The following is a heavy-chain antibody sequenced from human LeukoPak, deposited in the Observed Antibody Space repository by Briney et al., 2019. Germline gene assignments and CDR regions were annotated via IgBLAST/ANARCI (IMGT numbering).Heavy chain of an antibody. D-gene: IGHD6-19*01. CDR1: GFTFSSYA. CDR3: ASGHEGIAVAGTLDY. Sequence: GGSLRLSCAASGFTFSSYAMYWVRQAPGKGLEWVAVISYDGSNKYYADSVKGRFTISRDNSKNTLYLQMNSLRAEDTAVYYCASGHEGIAVAGTLDYWGQGTLVTVSS. J-gene: IGHJ4*02. CDR2: ISYDGSNK. V-gene: IGHV3-30-3*01.